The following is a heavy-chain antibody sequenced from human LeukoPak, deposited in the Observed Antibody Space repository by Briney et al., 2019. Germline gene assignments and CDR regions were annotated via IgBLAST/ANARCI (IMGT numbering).Heavy chain of an antibody. Sequence: GGSLRLSCAAPGFVYRSYSLNWVRQAPGKGLEWVASVNTVSSYIYYADSVRGRFTISRDNAKNSVLLQMNSLRAEDMAMYYFVSLRRYSDSSGYFYYYDNWGQGTLVTVSS. J-gene: IGHJ4*02. D-gene: IGHD3-22*01. CDR2: VNTVSSYI. CDR3: VSLRRYSDSSGYFYYYDN. CDR1: GFVYRSYS. V-gene: IGHV3-21*01.